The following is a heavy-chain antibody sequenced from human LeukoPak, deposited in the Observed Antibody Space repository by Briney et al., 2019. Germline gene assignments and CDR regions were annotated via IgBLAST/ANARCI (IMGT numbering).Heavy chain of an antibody. J-gene: IGHJ4*02. CDR2: ISASDGST. V-gene: IGHV3-23*01. CDR1: GFTFSSYA. D-gene: IGHD4-17*01. CDR3: AKDLYGDYVGDY. Sequence: GGSLRLSCAASGFTFSSYAMSWVRQAPGKGLEWVSTISASDGSTFYADSVKGRFTISRDNSKNTLYPQMNSLRAEDTAVYFCAKDLYGDYVGDYWGQGTLVTVSS.